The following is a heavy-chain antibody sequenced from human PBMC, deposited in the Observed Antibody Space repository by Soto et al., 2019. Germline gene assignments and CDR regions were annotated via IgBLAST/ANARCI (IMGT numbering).Heavy chain of an antibody. V-gene: IGHV1-18*04. Sequence: AAVKVSCKASGCTFTSYGISWVRQAPGQGLEWMGWISAYNGNTNYAQKLQGRVTMTTDTSTSTAYMELRSLRSDDTAVYYCARDRGYYGSGSYRRYFDYWGQGTLVTVSS. J-gene: IGHJ4*02. CDR3: ARDRGYYGSGSYRRYFDY. D-gene: IGHD3-10*01. CDR1: GCTFTSYG. CDR2: ISAYNGNT.